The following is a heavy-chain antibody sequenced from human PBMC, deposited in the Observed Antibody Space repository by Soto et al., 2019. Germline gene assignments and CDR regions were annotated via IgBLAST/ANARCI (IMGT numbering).Heavy chain of an antibody. CDR3: ARNSWARSLGYSDY. V-gene: IGHV3-30-3*02. J-gene: IGHJ4*02. CDR1: GFTFSAYA. D-gene: IGHD3-16*01. Sequence: QVQLVESGGGVVQPGGSLRLSCAASGFTFSAYAMYWVRQAPGRGLEWVAFISNDGTNKYYADSVKGRFTISRDDSKKRLYLQMDGLRAEETAVYYCARNSWARSLGYSDYWGQGTLVTVSS. CDR2: ISNDGTNK.